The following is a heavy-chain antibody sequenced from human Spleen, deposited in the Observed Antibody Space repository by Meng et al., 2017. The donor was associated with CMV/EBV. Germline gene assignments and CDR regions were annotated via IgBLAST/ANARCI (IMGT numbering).Heavy chain of an antibody. CDR2: IYYSGN. D-gene: IGHD6-6*01. Sequence: SETLSLTCTVSGGSISSYYWSWIRQPPGKGLEWIGYIYYSGNNYNPSLKSRVTISVDTSKNQFSLKLSSVTAADTAVYYCARDRLGGMDVWGQGTTVTVSS. V-gene: IGHV4-59*01. J-gene: IGHJ6*02. CDR3: ARDRLGGMDV. CDR1: GGSISSYY.